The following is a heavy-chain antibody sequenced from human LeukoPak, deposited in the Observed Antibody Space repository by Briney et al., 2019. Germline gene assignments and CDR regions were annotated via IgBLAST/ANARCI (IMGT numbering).Heavy chain of an antibody. CDR3: AKSSGKSFPSSRVFDF. V-gene: IGHV3-23*01. J-gene: IGHJ4*02. Sequence: GGSLRLSCAASGFTFSSYAFRWVRRTPGKGLEWVSIVGENTDTHYADSVKGRFTISRDDSNNALYLQMNSLRAEDTTTYFCAKSSGKSFPSSRVFDFWGQGTLVTVSS. CDR2: VGENTDT. CDR1: GFTFSSYA. D-gene: IGHD6-13*01.